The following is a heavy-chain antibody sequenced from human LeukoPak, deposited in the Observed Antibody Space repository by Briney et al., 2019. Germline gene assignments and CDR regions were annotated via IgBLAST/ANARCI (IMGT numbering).Heavy chain of an antibody. Sequence: ASVSVSCKASGYTFTSYYMHWVRQAPGQGLEWMGIINPSGGSTSYAQKFQGRVTMTRDMSTSTVYMELSSLRSEDTALYYCARRNYEDYGGAFDIWGQGTMVTVSS. CDR1: GYTFTSYY. CDR2: INPSGGST. J-gene: IGHJ3*02. CDR3: ARRNYEDYGGAFDI. D-gene: IGHD4-17*01. V-gene: IGHV1-46*01.